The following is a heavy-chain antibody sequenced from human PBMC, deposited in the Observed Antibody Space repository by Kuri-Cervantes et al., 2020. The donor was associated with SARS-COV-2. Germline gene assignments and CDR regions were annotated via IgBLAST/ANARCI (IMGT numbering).Heavy chain of an antibody. V-gene: IGHV3-30-3*01. D-gene: IGHD6-19*01. CDR3: ARDHRIAVAALDY. CDR1: GFTFSSYA. J-gene: IGHJ4*02. CDR2: ISYDGSNK. Sequence: LSLTCAASGFTFSSYAMHWVRQAPGKGLEWVAVISYDGSNKYYADSVKGRFTVSRDNSKNTLYLQMNSLRAGDTAVYYCARDHRIAVAALDYWGQGTLVTVSS.